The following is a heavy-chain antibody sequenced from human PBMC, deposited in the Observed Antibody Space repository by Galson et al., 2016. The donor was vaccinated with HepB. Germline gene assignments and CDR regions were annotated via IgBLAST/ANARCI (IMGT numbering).Heavy chain of an antibody. CDR1: GFSFSDHF. V-gene: IGHV3-11*01. Sequence: SLRLSCAASGFSFSDHFMTWIRQAPGKGLEWVSYIHPGGTNIYYADSVKGRFTISRDNVKNSLSLLMRSLKVEDTAVYYCARGVEAPGHRGRLRGWFDPWGQGTLVTVSS. D-gene: IGHD6-13*01. J-gene: IGHJ5*02. CDR2: IHPGGTNI. CDR3: ARGVEAPGHRGRLRGWFDP.